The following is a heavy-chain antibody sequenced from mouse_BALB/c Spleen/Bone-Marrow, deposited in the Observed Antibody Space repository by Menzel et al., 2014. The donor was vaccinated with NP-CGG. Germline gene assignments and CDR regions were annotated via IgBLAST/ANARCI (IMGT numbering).Heavy chain of an antibody. V-gene: IGHV5-12-1*01. CDR1: GFAFSRYD. Sequence: EVQVVESGGGLVKPGGSLKLSCAASGFAFSRYDMSWVRQTPEKRLEWVAYITNGGDNTYYPDTMKGRFTISRDNAKNTLYLQMSRLKSEDTAMYYCVRHKNYYAMDYWGQGTSVTVSS. CDR2: ITNGGDNT. J-gene: IGHJ4*01. CDR3: VRHKNYYAMDY.